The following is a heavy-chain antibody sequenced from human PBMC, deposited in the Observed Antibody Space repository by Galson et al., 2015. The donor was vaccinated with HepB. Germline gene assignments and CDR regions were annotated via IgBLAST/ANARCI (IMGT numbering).Heavy chain of an antibody. Sequence: SLRLSCAASGFTFSSYSMNWVRQAPGKGLEWVSYISSSSSTIYYADSVKGRFTISRDNAKNSLYLQMNSLRDEDTAVYYCARVPHFDYGDTGAFDIWGQGTMVAVSS. CDR1: GFTFSSYS. CDR3: ARVPHFDYGDTGAFDI. V-gene: IGHV3-48*02. J-gene: IGHJ3*02. CDR2: ISSSSSTI. D-gene: IGHD4-17*01.